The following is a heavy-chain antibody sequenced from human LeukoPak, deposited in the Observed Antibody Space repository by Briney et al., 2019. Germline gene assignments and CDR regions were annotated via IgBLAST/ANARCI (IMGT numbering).Heavy chain of an antibody. CDR2: ISYDGSNK. CDR3: ARVNRMWELRTAPLDY. CDR1: GFTFSSYG. J-gene: IGHJ4*02. Sequence: GGSLRLSCAASGFTFSSYGMHWVRQAPGKGLEWVAVISYDGSNKYYADSVKGRFTISRDNSKNTLYLQMNSLRAEDTAVYYCARVNRMWELRTAPLDYWGQGTLVTVSS. V-gene: IGHV3-30*03. D-gene: IGHD1-26*01.